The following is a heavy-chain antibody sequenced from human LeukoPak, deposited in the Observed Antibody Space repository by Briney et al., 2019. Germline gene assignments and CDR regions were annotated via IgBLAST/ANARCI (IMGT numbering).Heavy chain of an antibody. CDR2: ISAYNGNT. CDR3: ARVEAARYYSYMDV. Sequence: ASVKVSCKASGYTFTSYGISWVRQAPGQGREWMGWISAYNGNTNYAQKIQGRVTMTTDTSTSTAYMELRSLRSDGTAVYYCARVEAARYYSYMDVWGKGTTVTVSS. D-gene: IGHD6-6*01. CDR1: GYTFTSYG. V-gene: IGHV1-18*01. J-gene: IGHJ6*03.